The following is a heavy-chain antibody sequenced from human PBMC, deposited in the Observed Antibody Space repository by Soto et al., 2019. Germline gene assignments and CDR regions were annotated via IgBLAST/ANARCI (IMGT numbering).Heavy chain of an antibody. J-gene: IGHJ4*02. V-gene: IGHV3-11*06. Sequence: QVQLVESGGGLVKPGGSLRLSCAASGFTFSDYYMSWIRQAPGKGRERISYISSSSTYTNYADSVKGRFTISRDNAKNSLYLQMNSLRAEDPAVYYCARGFEYSSSLFAYWGQGTLVTVSS. D-gene: IGHD6-6*01. CDR2: ISSSSTYT. CDR3: ARGFEYSSSLFAY. CDR1: GFTFSDYY.